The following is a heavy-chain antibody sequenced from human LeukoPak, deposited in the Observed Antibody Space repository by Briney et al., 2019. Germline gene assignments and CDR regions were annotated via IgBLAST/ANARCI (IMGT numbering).Heavy chain of an antibody. V-gene: IGHV4-4*02. CDR3: ARDPYDTTFHDAFDI. D-gene: IGHD3-9*01. CDR2: IYHSGST. J-gene: IGHJ3*02. Sequence: TSGTLSLTCAVSGGSISSSNWWSWVRQPPGKGLEWIGEIYHSGSTNYNPSLKSRVTISVDESKNQFSLKLSSVTAADTAVYYCARDPYDTTFHDAFDIWGQGTMVTVSS. CDR1: GGSISSSNW.